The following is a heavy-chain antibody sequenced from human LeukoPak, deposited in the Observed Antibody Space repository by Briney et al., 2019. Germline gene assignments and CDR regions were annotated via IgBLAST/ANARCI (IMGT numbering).Heavy chain of an antibody. J-gene: IGHJ4*02. CDR1: GFTFSTYP. V-gene: IGHV3-30*04. CDR2: ISYDGSNK. D-gene: IGHD6-19*01. Sequence: GGSLRLSCSASGFTFSTYPMHWVRQAPGKGLEWVAVISYDGSNKYYADSVKGRFTISRDNSKNTLYLQMNSLRAEDTAVYYCAKDRIQQWLYYWGQGTLVTVSS. CDR3: AKDRIQQWLYY.